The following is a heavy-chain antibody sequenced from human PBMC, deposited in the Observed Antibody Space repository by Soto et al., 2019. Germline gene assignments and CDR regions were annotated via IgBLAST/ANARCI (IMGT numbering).Heavy chain of an antibody. V-gene: IGHV3-53*01. D-gene: IGHD4-17*01. J-gene: IGHJ4*02. CDR1: GIIVSSNY. Sequence: EVQLVQSGGGLIQPEGSLKLSCAAPGIIVSSNYMSWVRQAPGKGLEWVSVLYHGGSTYYADSVKGRFTISRDNSKNTLFLQMYSLRAEDTAVYYCTRSRYGDPDYWGQGTLVTVSS. CDR3: TRSRYGDPDY. CDR2: LYHGGST.